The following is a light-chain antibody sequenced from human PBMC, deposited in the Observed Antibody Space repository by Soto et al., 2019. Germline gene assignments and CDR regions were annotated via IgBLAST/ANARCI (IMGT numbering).Light chain of an antibody. J-gene: IGKJ3*01. Sequence: EIVLTQSPGTLSLSPGERATLSCRASQSVYSSYLAWYQHKPGQAPRLLIYSASSRATGIPDRFSGSGSGTDFNLTISRLEPEDFAVYYCQQYGSSPPFTFGPGTKVDIK. CDR2: SAS. CDR3: QQYGSSPPFT. CDR1: QSVYSSY. V-gene: IGKV3-20*01.